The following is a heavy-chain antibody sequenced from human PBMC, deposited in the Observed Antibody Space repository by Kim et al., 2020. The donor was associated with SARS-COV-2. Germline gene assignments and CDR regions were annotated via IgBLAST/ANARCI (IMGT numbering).Heavy chain of an antibody. CDR2: ISAYNGNT. Sequence: ASVKVSCKASGYTFTSYGISWVRQAPGQGLEWMGWISAYNGNTNYAQKLQGRVTMTTDTSTSTAYMELRSLRSDDTAVYYCARERVGPPSGYSYGLLKYFDYWGQGTLVTVSS. CDR3: ARERVGPPSGYSYGLLKYFDY. CDR1: GYTFTSYG. D-gene: IGHD5-18*01. V-gene: IGHV1-18*01. J-gene: IGHJ4*02.